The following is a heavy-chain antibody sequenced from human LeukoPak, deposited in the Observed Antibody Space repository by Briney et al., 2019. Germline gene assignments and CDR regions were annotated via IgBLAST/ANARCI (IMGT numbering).Heavy chain of an antibody. CDR2: IRSKANSYAT. CDR3: TRATMVRGVITKQFAY. CDR1: GFTFSGSA. D-gene: IGHD3-10*01. V-gene: IGHV3-73*01. J-gene: IGHJ4*02. Sequence: PGGSLKLSCAASGFTFSGSAMHWVRQASGKGLEWVGRIRSKANSYATAYAASVKGRFTISRDDSKNTAYLQMNSLKTEDTAVYYCTRATMVRGVITKQFAYWGQGTLVTVSS.